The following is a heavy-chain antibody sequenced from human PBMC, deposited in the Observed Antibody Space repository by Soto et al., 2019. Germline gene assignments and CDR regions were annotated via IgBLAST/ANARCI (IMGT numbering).Heavy chain of an antibody. CDR3: ATRSPAFDY. CDR2: ITTDKGKT. J-gene: IGHJ4*02. CDR1: GYTFTSFG. V-gene: IGHV1-18*01. Sequence: GPEVKKPGASVKVSCKTSGYTFTSFGISWVRQAPGQGLEWMGWITTDKGKTNYAQKFQGRDTMTTDTSTSTAYKELSSLRSDDTAVYYCATRSPAFDYWGQGTLVTVSS.